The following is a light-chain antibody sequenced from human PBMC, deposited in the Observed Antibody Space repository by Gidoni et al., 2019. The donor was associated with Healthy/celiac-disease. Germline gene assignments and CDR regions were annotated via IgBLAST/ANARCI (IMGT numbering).Light chain of an antibody. V-gene: IGLV1-40*01. CDR1: SSNIGAGYD. CDR2: GNS. Sequence: QSVLTHPPSVSAAPGQRVTISCTGSSSNIGAGYDVPWYQQLPGTAPKLLIYGNSNRPSGVPDRFSGSKSGTSASLAITGLQAEDEADYYCQSYDSSLSGSVFGGGTKLTVL. CDR3: QSYDSSLSGSV. J-gene: IGLJ2*01.